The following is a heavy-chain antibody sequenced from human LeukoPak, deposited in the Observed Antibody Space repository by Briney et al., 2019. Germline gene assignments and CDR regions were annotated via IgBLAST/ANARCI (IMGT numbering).Heavy chain of an antibody. Sequence: ASVKVSCKASVYTFTDNYMHWVRQAPGQGLEWMGWINPNNGGTNYANNFQGRVTMTRDTSISTTYMELSGLTSDDTAVYYCARGVGSGWYLDLWGRGTLVTVSS. CDR2: INPNNGGT. V-gene: IGHV1-2*02. CDR1: VYTFTDNY. D-gene: IGHD3-10*01. J-gene: IGHJ2*01. CDR3: ARGVGSGWYLDL.